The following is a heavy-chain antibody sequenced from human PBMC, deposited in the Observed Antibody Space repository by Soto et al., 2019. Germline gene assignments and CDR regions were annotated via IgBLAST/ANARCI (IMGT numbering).Heavy chain of an antibody. D-gene: IGHD5-18*01. CDR2: ISSSSSYI. J-gene: IGHJ6*02. V-gene: IGHV3-21*01. Sequence: GGSLRLSXAASGFTFSSYSMNWVRQAPGKGLEWVSSISSSSSYIYYADSVKGRFTISRDNAKNSLYLQMNSLRAEDTAVYYCARDAGYSYGYYYYYGMDVWGQGTTVTVSS. CDR1: GFTFSSYS. CDR3: ARDAGYSYGYYYYYGMDV.